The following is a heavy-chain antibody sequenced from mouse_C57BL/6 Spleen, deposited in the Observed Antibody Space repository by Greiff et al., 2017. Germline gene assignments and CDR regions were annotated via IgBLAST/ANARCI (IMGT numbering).Heavy chain of an antibody. Sequence: VKLLESDAELVKPGASVKISCKVSGYTFTDHTIHWMKQRPEQGLEWIGYIYPRDGSTKYNEKFKGKATLTADKSSSTAYMQLNSLTSEDSAVYFCARSAEGYYGSEAGFAYWGQGTLVTVSA. CDR2: IYPRDGST. CDR3: ARSAEGYYGSEAGFAY. CDR1: GYTFTDHT. D-gene: IGHD1-1*01. J-gene: IGHJ3*01. V-gene: IGHV1-78*01.